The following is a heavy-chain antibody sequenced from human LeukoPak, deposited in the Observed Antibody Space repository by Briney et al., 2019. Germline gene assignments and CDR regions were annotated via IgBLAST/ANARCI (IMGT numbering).Heavy chain of an antibody. CDR2: IYPGDSDT. CDR1: GYIFTNYW. V-gene: IGHV5-51*01. J-gene: IGHJ4*02. Sequence: GESLKISCKGSGYIFTNYWIAWVRQMPGEGLEWMGIIYPGDSDTRYSPSLQGQVTISADKSISTAYLHWSSLKASDTAMYYCARHVRTARYFDNWGQGTLVTVSS. D-gene: IGHD1-14*01. CDR3: ARHVRTARYFDN.